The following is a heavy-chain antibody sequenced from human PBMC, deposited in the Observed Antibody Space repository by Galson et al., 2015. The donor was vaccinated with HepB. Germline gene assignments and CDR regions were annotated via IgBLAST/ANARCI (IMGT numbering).Heavy chain of an antibody. CDR1: GFTFSSYA. V-gene: IGHV3-30-3*01. J-gene: IGHJ6*02. Sequence: SLRLSCAASGFTFSSYAMHWVRPAPGQGLEWVAVISYDGSNKYCADSVKGRFTISRDNSKNTLYLQMNGLRAEDTAVYYCAREGDDYGDYVSGDYYGMDVWGQGTTVTVSS. CDR3: AREGDDYGDYVSGDYYGMDV. CDR2: ISYDGSNK. D-gene: IGHD4-17*01.